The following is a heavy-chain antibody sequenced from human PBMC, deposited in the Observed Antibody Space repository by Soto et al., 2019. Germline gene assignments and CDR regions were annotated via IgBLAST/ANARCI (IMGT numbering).Heavy chain of an antibody. CDR3: ARVASRQLVLDY. CDR2: IYYSGST. Sequence: PSETLSLTCTVSGVSISSGGYYWSWIRQHPGKGLEWIGYIYYSGSTYYNPSLKSRVTISVDTSKNQFSLKLSSVTAADTAVYYCARVASRQLVLDYWGQGTLVTVAS. CDR1: GVSISSGGYY. J-gene: IGHJ4*02. V-gene: IGHV4-31*03. D-gene: IGHD6-6*01.